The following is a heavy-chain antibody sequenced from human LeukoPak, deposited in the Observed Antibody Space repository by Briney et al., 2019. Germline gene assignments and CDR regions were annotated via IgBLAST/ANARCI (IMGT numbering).Heavy chain of an antibody. V-gene: IGHV3-11*06. CDR1: GFTLCDYY. CDR3: ATLFFGARGNFDP. CDR2: ISSSSSYT. Sequence: GGSLRLSCAASGFTLCDYYMSWIRQAPGKGLEWVSYISSSSSYTNYADSVKGRFTISRDNAKNTLSLQMNSLRVEDTAVYYCATLFFGARGNFDPWGQGTLVTVSP. D-gene: IGHD3-10*01. J-gene: IGHJ5*02.